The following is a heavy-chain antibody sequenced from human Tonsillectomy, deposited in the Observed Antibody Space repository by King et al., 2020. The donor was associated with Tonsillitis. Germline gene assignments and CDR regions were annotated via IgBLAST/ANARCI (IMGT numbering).Heavy chain of an antibody. CDR1: GFTFSSYG. CDR2: IWYDGSNK. D-gene: IGHD2-15*01. Sequence: VQLVESGGGVVQPGRSLRLSCAASGFTFSSYGMHWVRQAPGKGLEWVAVIWYDGSNKYYADSVKGRFTISRDNSKNTLYLQMNSLGAEDTAVYYCARDRGYCSGGSCYSGPSDYWGQGTLVTVSS. CDR3: ARDRGYCSGGSCYSGPSDY. V-gene: IGHV3-33*01. J-gene: IGHJ4*02.